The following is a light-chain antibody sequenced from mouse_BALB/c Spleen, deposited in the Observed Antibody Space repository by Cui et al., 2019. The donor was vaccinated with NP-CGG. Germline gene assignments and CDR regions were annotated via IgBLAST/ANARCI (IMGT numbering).Light chain of an antibody. Sequence: QIVLTQSPAILSASPGEKVTMTCSANSSVNYIYRYQQKPGSSPKPWIYGTSNLASGVPARFSGSGSGTSYSLTISSMEAEDAATYYCQQYHSYPLTFGAGTKLELK. CDR1: SSVNY. V-gene: IGKV4-61*01. CDR3: QQYHSYPLT. CDR2: GTS. J-gene: IGKJ5*01.